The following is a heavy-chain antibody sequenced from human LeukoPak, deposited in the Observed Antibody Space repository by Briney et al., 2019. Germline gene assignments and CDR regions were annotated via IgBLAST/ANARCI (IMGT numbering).Heavy chain of an antibody. CDR1: GYTFTSYD. V-gene: IGHV1-8*01. J-gene: IGHJ4*02. Sequence: GASVKVSCKASGYTFTSYDINWVRQATGQGLEWMGWMNPNSGNTGYAQKFQGRVTMTRNTSISTAYMELSSLRSEDTAVYYCARRSYSAYVGHFDYWGQGTLVTVSS. CDR2: MNPNSGNT. CDR3: ARRSYSAYVGHFDY. D-gene: IGHD5-12*01.